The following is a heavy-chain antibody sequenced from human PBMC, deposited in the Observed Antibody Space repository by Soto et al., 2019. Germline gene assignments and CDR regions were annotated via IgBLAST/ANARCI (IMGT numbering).Heavy chain of an antibody. CDR3: FFLMIRRPPRSTPFPTRRSSDL. D-gene: IGHD4-17*01. CDR1: GFSAGGNY. Sequence: GGSLGLSWAAAGFSAGGNYMSCARQAPKKVREWVSVIYGGGSTYDANSLKGRVTRSRDNSKNTVYLQINSLRVEDAAGYYCFFLMIRRPPRSTPFPTRRSSDL. V-gene: IGHV3-53*01. J-gene: IGHJ2*01. CDR2: IYGGGST.